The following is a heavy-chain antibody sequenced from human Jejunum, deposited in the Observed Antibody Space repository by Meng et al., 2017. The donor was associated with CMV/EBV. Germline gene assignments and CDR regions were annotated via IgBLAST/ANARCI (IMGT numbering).Heavy chain of an antibody. CDR3: ARDHRGRPHDY. Sequence: AASGFTFSSYGMSWVRQAPGKGLEWVANIKQDGSEKYYVDSVKGRFTIPRDNAKNSLYLQMNSLRAEDTAVYYCARDHRGRPHDYWGQGTLVTVSS. V-gene: IGHV3-7*01. CDR2: IKQDGSEK. CDR1: GFTFSSYG. D-gene: IGHD1-14*01. J-gene: IGHJ4*02.